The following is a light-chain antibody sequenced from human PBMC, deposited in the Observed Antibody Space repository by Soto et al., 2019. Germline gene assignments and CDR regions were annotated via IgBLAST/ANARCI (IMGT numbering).Light chain of an antibody. CDR2: GDN. CDR3: KSYDHSLSGSWI. V-gene: IGLV1-40*01. CDR1: STNIGAGYD. J-gene: IGLJ2*01. Sequence: QSVLTQPPSISGAPGLRVTISCTGSSTNIGAGYDVHWYQQVPGTAPKLLIYGDNKRPSGVPDRFSTSKSDTSASLVITGLQAEDEADYYCKSYDHSLSGSWIFGGGTKLTVL.